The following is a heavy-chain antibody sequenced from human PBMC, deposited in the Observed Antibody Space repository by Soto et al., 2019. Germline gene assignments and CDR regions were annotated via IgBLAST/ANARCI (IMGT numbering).Heavy chain of an antibody. J-gene: IGHJ6*02. CDR3: ARGAFDFWSGFYYGMDV. CDR1: GFTVSSNY. CDR2: IYSGGST. Sequence: GGSLRLSCAASGFTVSSNYMSWVRQAPGKGLEWVSVIYSGGSTYYADTVKGRFTISRDNTKNTLYLQMNRLSAEDTVVYYSARGAFDFWSGFYYGMDVWGQGTTVTVSS. D-gene: IGHD3-3*01. V-gene: IGHV3-66*01.